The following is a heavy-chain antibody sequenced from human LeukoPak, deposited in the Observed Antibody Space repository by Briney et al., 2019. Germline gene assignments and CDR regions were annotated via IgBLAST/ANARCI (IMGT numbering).Heavy chain of an antibody. D-gene: IGHD3-22*01. CDR1: GFTFSSYW. J-gene: IGHJ4*02. Sequence: GGFLRLSCAASGFTFSSYWMHWVRQAPGKGLVWVSRINSDGSSTSYADSVKGRFTISRDNARNTLYLQMNSLRAEDTAVYYCARVGDTSGYLIYSFDYWGQGTLVTVSS. V-gene: IGHV3-74*01. CDR2: INSDGSST. CDR3: ARVGDTSGYLIYSFDY.